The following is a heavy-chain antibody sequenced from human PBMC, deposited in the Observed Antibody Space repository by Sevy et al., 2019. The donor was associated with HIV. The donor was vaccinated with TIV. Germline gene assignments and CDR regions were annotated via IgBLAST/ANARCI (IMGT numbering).Heavy chain of an antibody. J-gene: IGHJ4*02. V-gene: IGHV3-11*01. D-gene: IGHD6-6*01. CDR2: ISSSGSTI. Sequence: GGSLRLSCAASGFTFSDYYMSWIRQAPGKGLEWVSYISSSGSTIYYADSVEGRITISRDNAKNSVYLQMNSLRAEDTAVYYCARYSSSSSYCDYWGQGTLVTVSS. CDR3: ARYSSSSSYCDY. CDR1: GFTFSDYY.